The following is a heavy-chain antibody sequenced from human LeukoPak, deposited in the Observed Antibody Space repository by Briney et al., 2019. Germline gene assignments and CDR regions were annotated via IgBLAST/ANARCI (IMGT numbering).Heavy chain of an antibody. Sequence: KPSETLSLTCTVSGGSISSYYWSWIRQPPGKGLEWIGEINHSGSTNYNPSLKSRVTISVDTSKNQFSLKLSSVTAADTAVYYCARGWYSSSWYIYWGQGTLVTVSS. CDR3: ARGWYSSSWYIY. CDR1: GGSISSYY. D-gene: IGHD6-13*01. J-gene: IGHJ4*02. CDR2: INHSGST. V-gene: IGHV4-34*01.